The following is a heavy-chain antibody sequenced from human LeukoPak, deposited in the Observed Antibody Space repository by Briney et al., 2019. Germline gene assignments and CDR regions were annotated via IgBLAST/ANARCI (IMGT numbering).Heavy chain of an antibody. CDR2: INHSGST. CDR1: GGSFSGYY. V-gene: IGHV4-34*01. J-gene: IGHJ6*03. Sequence: SETLSLTCAVYGGSFSGYYWSWIRQPPGKGLEWIGEINHSGSTYYNPSLKSRVTISVDTYKNQFSLKLSSVTAADTAVYYCAREAGTGYYYYMDVWGKGTTVTISS. D-gene: IGHD6-13*01. CDR3: AREAGTGYYYYMDV.